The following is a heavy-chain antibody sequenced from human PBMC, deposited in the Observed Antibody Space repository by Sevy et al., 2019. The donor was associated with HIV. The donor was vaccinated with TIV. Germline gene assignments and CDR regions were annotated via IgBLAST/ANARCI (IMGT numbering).Heavy chain of an antibody. Sequence: GGSLRLSCAASGFTFSSYAMSWVRQAPGKGLEWVSAISGSGGSTYYANSVKGRFTISRDNSKNTLYLQMNSLRAEDTAVYYCAKNPRIAAAARTGHYWGQGTLVTVSS. D-gene: IGHD6-13*01. CDR1: GFTFSSYA. CDR3: AKNPRIAAAARTGHY. V-gene: IGHV3-23*01. J-gene: IGHJ4*02. CDR2: ISGSGGST.